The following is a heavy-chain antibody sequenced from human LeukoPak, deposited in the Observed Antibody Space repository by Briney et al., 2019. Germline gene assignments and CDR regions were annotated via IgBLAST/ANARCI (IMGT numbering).Heavy chain of an antibody. CDR2: ISTSDSTI. J-gene: IGHJ5*02. V-gene: IGHV3-48*03. CDR1: GFIFSSYE. CDR3: AKGAAAAGNWFDP. D-gene: IGHD6-13*01. Sequence: GGSLRLSCAASGFIFSSYEMHWVRQAPGKGLEWVSYISTSDSTIYYADSVKGRFTISRDNAKNSLYLQMNSLRAEDTALYYCAKGAAAAGNWFDPWGQGTLVTVSS.